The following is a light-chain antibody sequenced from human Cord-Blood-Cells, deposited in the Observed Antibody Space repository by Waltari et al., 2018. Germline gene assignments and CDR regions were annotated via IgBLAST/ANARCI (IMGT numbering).Light chain of an antibody. J-gene: IGKJ3*01. CDR1: QGISSA. Sequence: AIQLTQSPSSLSASVGDRVTITCRASQGISSAFAWYQQKPGKAPKPVIYDASSLESGVPSRFSGSGSGTDFSLTISSLQPEDFATYYCQQFNSYPMATFTFGPGTKVDIK. CDR2: DAS. V-gene: IGKV1-13*02. CDR3: QQFNSYPMATFT.